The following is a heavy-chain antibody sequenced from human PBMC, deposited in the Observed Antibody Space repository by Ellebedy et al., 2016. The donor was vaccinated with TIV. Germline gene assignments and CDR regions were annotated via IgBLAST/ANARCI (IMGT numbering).Heavy chain of an antibody. CDR2: ISAYSGNT. Sequence: ASVKVSCKASGYTFNSYGISWVRQAPGQGLEWMGWISAYSGNTTYAQKIQGRVTMTTDTSTSTGYMELRSLRSDDTAVYFCARDSLVLRFLEWLLPNPYYYYGMDVWGQGTTVTVSS. V-gene: IGHV1-18*04. D-gene: IGHD3-3*01. CDR3: ARDSLVLRFLEWLLPNPYYYYGMDV. J-gene: IGHJ6*02. CDR1: GYTFNSYG.